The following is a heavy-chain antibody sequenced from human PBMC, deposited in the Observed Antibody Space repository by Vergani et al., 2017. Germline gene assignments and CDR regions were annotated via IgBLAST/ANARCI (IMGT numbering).Heavy chain of an antibody. CDR1: GFSLSNARMG. Sequence: QVTLKESGPVLVKPTETLTLTCTVSGFSLSNARMGVSWIRQPPGKALEWLAHIFSNDEKSYSTSLKSRLTISKDTSKSQVVLTMTNMDPVDTATYYCARTYTYYYGSGSYYNEPIDPWGQGTLVTVSS. J-gene: IGHJ5*02. V-gene: IGHV2-26*01. CDR3: ARTYTYYYGSGSYYNEPIDP. D-gene: IGHD3-10*01. CDR2: IFSNDEK.